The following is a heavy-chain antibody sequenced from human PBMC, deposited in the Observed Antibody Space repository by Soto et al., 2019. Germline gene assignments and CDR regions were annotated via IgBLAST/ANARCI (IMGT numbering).Heavy chain of an antibody. Sequence: PSETLSLTCTVSGGSISSSSYYWGWIRQPPGKGLEWIGSIYYSGSTYYNPSLKSRVTISVDTSKNQFSLKLSSVTAADAAVYYCARRPMELGYCTNGVCFGGYYFDYWGQGTLVTVSS. CDR2: IYYSGST. J-gene: IGHJ4*02. CDR3: ARRPMELGYCTNGVCFGGYYFDY. V-gene: IGHV4-39*01. CDR1: GGSISSSSYY. D-gene: IGHD2-8*01.